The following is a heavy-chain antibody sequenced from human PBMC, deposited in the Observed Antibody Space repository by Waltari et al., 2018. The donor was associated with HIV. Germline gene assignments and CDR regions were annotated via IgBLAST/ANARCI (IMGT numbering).Heavy chain of an antibody. CDR1: GFTVSSNY. V-gene: IGHV3-66*01. CDR2: IYGGGTT. CDR3: ARDSAADGMDV. J-gene: IGHJ6*02. D-gene: IGHD6-13*01. Sequence: EVQLVESGGGLVQPGGSRRLSCAASGFTVSSNYLSWVRPGPGEWLECVSVIYGGGTTDSADSVKGRLTISRDNSKNTLYLQMNGLRAEETAVYYCARDSAADGMDVWGQGTTVTVSS.